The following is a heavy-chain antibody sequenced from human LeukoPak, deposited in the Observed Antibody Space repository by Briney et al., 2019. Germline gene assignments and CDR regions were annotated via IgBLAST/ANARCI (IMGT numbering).Heavy chain of an antibody. J-gene: IGHJ4*02. D-gene: IGHD3-22*01. V-gene: IGHV3-74*01. CDR2: INSDGSST. Sequence: GGSLRLSCAASGFTFSSYWMHWVRQAPGKGLVWVSRINSDGSSTSYADSVKGRFTISRDNAKNTLYLQMNSLRAEDTAVYYCARAEYYFDSSGYVHFDYWGQGTLVTVSS. CDR1: GFTFSSYW. CDR3: ARAEYYFDSSGYVHFDY.